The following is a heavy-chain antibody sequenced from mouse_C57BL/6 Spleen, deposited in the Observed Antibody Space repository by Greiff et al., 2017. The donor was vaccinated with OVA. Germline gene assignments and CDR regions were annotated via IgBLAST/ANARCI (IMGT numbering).Heavy chain of an antibody. D-gene: IGHD4-1*01. Sequence: EVQLVESGPGLVKPSQSLSLTCSVTGYSITSGYYWNWIRQFPGNKLEWMGYISYDGSNNYNPSLKNRISITRDTSKNQFFLKLNSVTTEDTATYYCATGRYFDVWGTGTTVTVSS. CDR2: ISYDGSN. CDR1: GYSITSGYY. V-gene: IGHV3-6*01. CDR3: ATGRYFDV. J-gene: IGHJ1*03.